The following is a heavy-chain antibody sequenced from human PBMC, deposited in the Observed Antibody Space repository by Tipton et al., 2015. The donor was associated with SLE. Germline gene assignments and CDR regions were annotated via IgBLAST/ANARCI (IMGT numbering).Heavy chain of an antibody. D-gene: IGHD2-2*03. V-gene: IGHV4-39*07. J-gene: IGHJ5*02. CDR3: ASFAGYCSSTSCQGWFDP. CDR1: GGSISSSSSYY. Sequence: LRLSCAVYGGSISSSSSYYWAWIRQPPGKGVEWIGEIYHRGSTNYNPSLKSRVTISVDTSKNQFSLKLKSVTAADTAVYYCASFAGYCSSTSCQGWFDPWGQGTLVTVSS. CDR2: IYHRGST.